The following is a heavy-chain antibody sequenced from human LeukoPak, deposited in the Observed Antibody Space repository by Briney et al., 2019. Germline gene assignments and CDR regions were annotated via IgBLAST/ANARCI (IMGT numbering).Heavy chain of an antibody. Sequence: GSLILSCAASGFPFSSYAMHWVRQAPGKGLEYVSVISSNGGSTYYANSVKGRFTISRDNSKNTLYLQMGSLRAEDMAVYYCVRDPGDGYNYLVYWGQGTLVTVSS. CDR2: ISSNGGST. D-gene: IGHD5-24*01. CDR3: VRDPGDGYNYLVY. V-gene: IGHV3-64*01. CDR1: GFPFSSYA. J-gene: IGHJ4*02.